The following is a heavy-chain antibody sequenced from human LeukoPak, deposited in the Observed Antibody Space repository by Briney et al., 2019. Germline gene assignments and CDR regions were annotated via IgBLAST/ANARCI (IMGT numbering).Heavy chain of an antibody. CDR3: GSQFSSSWRQY. CDR1: GFTFSSYY. J-gene: IGHJ1*01. D-gene: IGHD6-13*01. CDR2: IKEDGSAK. V-gene: IGHV3-7*02. Sequence: GGSLRLSCAASGFTFSSYYMSWVRQAPGKGLEWVATIKEDGSAKYYMDSVRDRFTISRDNAENSLYLQMSSLRAEDTAVYHCGSQFSSSWRQYWGQGTLVTVSS.